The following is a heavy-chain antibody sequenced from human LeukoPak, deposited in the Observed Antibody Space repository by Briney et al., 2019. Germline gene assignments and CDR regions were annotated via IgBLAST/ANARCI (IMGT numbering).Heavy chain of an antibody. CDR1: GFTFSDYY. V-gene: IGHV3-11*01. J-gene: IGHJ4*02. Sequence: GGSLRLSCAASGFTFSDYYMSWIRQAPGKGLEWVSFISHSGATICYADSVKGRFTIYRDNAKNSLYLQMNSVRAEDTAVYYCARRGYSSDYWGQVTLVTVSS. D-gene: IGHD6-13*01. CDR2: ISHSGATI. CDR3: ARRGYSSDY.